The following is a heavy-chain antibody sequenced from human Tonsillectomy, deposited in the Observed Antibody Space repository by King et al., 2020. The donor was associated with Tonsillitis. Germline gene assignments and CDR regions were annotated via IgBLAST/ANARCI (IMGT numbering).Heavy chain of an antibody. Sequence: VQLVESGGGLVQPGGSLRLSCAASGFTFTNYDMHWVRQGTGGGLEWVSAIGSAGDTYYPGSVKGRFTISRDNAKNFLYLQMNSLRAGDTGVYYCAREKVGQLLCDSGGRGTLAT. CDR2: IGSAGDT. D-gene: IGHD2-2*01. CDR1: GFTFTNYD. CDR3: AREKVGQLLCDS. V-gene: IGHV3-13*01. J-gene: IGHJ4*02.